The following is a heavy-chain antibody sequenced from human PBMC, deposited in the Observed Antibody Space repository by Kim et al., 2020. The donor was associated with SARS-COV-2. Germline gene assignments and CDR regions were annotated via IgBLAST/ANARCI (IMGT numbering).Heavy chain of an antibody. D-gene: IGHD6-13*01. CDR2: FDPEDAET. Sequence: ASVKVSCKVSGYTLTELSMHWVRQAPGKGLEWMGDFDPEDAETIYAQKFQGRVTMTEDTSTDTAYMELSSLRSEDTAVYYCATAFALASAGGGNTYYYGMDVWGQGTTVTVSS. V-gene: IGHV1-24*01. CDR3: ATAFALASAGGGNTYYYGMDV. J-gene: IGHJ6*02. CDR1: GYTLTELS.